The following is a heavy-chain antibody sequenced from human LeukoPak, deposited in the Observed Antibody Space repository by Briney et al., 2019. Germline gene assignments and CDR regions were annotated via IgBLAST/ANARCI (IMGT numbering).Heavy chain of an antibody. CDR1: GGSFSGYY. Sequence: KSSGTLSLTCAVSGGSFSGYYWSWIRQPPGKGLEWIGEINQSGSSNYNPSLKSRVTISVDTSKNQFSLKLSSETAADTAVYYCAREGFTYYYDSSGYSPLDYWGQGTLVTVS. J-gene: IGHJ4*02. CDR2: INQSGSS. CDR3: AREGFTYYYDSSGYSPLDY. V-gene: IGHV4-34*01. D-gene: IGHD3-22*01.